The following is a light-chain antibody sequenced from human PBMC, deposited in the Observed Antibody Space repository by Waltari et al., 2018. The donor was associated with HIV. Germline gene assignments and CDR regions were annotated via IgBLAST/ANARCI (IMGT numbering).Light chain of an antibody. J-gene: IGLJ2*01. CDR2: EDN. V-gene: IGLV6-57*01. CDR1: SGSVASNY. CDR3: QSYDSRNHVV. Sequence: NFMLTQPHSVSESPGKTVTISCTRSSGSVASNYVQWYQQRPGSSPTTVIYEDNQRPSGVPDRFSGSIDSSSNSASLTISGLKTEDEADYYYQSYDSRNHVVFGGGTKLTVL.